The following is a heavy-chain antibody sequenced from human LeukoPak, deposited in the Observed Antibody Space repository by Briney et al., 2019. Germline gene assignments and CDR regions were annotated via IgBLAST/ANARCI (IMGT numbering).Heavy chain of an antibody. Sequence: PGGSLRLSCAASGFTVSSNYMSWVRQAPGEGLEWVSVIYSGGSTYYADSVKGRFTISRDNSKNTLYLQMNSLRAEDTAVYYCASNREGATEAIDYWGQGTLVTVSS. D-gene: IGHD1-26*01. J-gene: IGHJ4*02. CDR1: GFTVSSNY. CDR2: IYSGGST. CDR3: ASNREGATEAIDY. V-gene: IGHV3-53*01.